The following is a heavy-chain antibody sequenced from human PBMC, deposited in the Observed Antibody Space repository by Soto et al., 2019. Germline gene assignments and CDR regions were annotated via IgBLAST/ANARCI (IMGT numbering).Heavy chain of an antibody. D-gene: IGHD3-3*01. J-gene: IGHJ4*02. V-gene: IGHV1-2*02. CDR3: ARDASPDFWSGYYDY. CDR2: INPNNGAT. Sequence: SGAEVKQPGASVRVSCKASTYTFKDYFLHWVRQAPGQGLEWMGWINPNNGATEYAQKFQGRVTMTSDTSISTAYIEVSGLKSGDTAVYYCARDASPDFWSGYYDYWGQGTLITVST. CDR1: TYTFKDYF.